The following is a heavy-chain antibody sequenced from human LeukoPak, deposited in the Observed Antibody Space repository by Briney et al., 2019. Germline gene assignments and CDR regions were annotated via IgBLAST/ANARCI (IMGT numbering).Heavy chain of an antibody. CDR1: GDTFTSYY. CDR2: INPSGNIT. CDR3: AREAPSTCYFDY. Sequence: ASVKVSCKASGDTFTSYYIHWVRQAPGQGLEWMGIINPSGNITTYIQKFQGRVIMTSDASSSAVYMELSSLTSEDTAVYYCAREAPSTCYFDYWGQGNLVTVSS. J-gene: IGHJ4*02. V-gene: IGHV1-46*01. D-gene: IGHD2-2*01.